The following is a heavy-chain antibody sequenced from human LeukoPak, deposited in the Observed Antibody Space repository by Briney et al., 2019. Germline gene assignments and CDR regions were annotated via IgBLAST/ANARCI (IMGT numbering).Heavy chain of an antibody. J-gene: IGHJ4*02. Sequence: GGSLRLSCAASGFTFSSHMMHWVRQAPGKGLVWVSRIKNNRSTTNYAYSVKGRFTISRDNTKNTLFLQMNSLRAEDTAVYYCARSSDNGTDFDEWGRGPLVTVSS. CDR1: GFTFSSHM. D-gene: IGHD4-17*01. CDR3: ARSSDNGTDFDE. CDR2: IKNNRSTT. V-gene: IGHV3-74*01.